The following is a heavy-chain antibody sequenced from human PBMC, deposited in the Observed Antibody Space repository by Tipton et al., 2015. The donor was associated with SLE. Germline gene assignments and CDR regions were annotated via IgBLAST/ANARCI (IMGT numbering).Heavy chain of an antibody. D-gene: IGHD1-26*01. CDR1: YDSISTYW. Sequence: TLSLTCTVSYDSISTYWWSWIRQPAGKGLEWIASIYRSGSASYNPSLKSRVTISVDTSKNQFSLKLSSVTAADTAVYYCARDSWGGSYDFDCWGQGTLVTVSS. CDR2: IYRSGSA. J-gene: IGHJ4*02. CDR3: ARDSWGGSYDFDC. V-gene: IGHV4-4*07.